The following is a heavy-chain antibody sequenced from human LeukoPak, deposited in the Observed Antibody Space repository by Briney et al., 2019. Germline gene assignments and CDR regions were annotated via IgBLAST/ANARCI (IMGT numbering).Heavy chain of an antibody. CDR1: GYTFTSYG. Sequence: ASVKVSCKASGYTFTSYGISWVRQAPGQGLEWMGWTSAYNGNTNYAQKLQGRVTMTTDTSTSTACMELRSLRSDDTAVYYCARDLVYVSGSRRKDYFDYWGQGTLVTVSS. D-gene: IGHD5/OR15-5a*01. CDR3: ARDLVYVSGSRRKDYFDY. V-gene: IGHV1-18*01. J-gene: IGHJ4*02. CDR2: TSAYNGNT.